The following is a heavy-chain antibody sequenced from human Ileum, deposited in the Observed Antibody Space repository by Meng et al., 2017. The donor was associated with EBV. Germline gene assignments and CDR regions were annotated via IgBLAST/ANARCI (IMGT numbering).Heavy chain of an antibody. CDR1: RGSISVGAMDF. CDR2: MYYTGTS. J-gene: IGHJ4*02. CDR3: ARQFWSSGGRDSGYK. D-gene: IGHD5-12*01. V-gene: IGHV4-39*02. Sequence: HLQLMEPGPVLLSPPTTLSSNCTSARGSISVGAMDFWAWIRQAPWKGLEWIGSMYYTGTSYYNPSLKSRLTMSLDTSKNHFSLRLSSVTDADTAVYYCARQFWSSGGRDSGYKWGPGTLVTVSS.